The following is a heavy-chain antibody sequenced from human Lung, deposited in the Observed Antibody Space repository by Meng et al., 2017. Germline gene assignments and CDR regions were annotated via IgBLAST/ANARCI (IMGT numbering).Heavy chain of an antibody. CDR3: ARERHSTIIRGVIDF. J-gene: IGHJ4*02. CDR1: GGSISGSY. V-gene: IGHV4-34*01. Sequence: GELQAWGAVLLGPSENLSLNCAVYGGSISGSYWSWLRQSPAKGLEWIGKINHGGSTNYNPSLESRVTISVDTPKNQFSLRLTSMTVADTAVYYCARERHSTIIRGVIDFWGQGALVTVSS. D-gene: IGHD3-10*01. CDR2: INHGGST.